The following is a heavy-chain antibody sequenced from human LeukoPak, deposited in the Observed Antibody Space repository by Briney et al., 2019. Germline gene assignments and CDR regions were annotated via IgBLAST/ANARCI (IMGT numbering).Heavy chain of an antibody. V-gene: IGHV4-39*01. CDR3: ARGGIAARLPDY. Sequence: PSETLSLTCTVSGGSISSSSYYWGGIRHPPGKGLEWIGSIYYSGSTYYNPSLKSRVTISVDTSKNQFSLKLSSVTAADTAVYYCARGGIAARLPDYWGQGTLVTVSS. CDR1: GGSISSSSYY. J-gene: IGHJ4*02. D-gene: IGHD6-6*01. CDR2: IYYSGST.